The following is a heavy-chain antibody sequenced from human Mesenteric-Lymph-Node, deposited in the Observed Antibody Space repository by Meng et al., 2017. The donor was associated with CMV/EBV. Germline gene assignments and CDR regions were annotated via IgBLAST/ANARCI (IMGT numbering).Heavy chain of an antibody. CDR3: AKYYASSGYSFGKHYFDY. J-gene: IGHJ4*02. Sequence: GESLKISCAASGFTVSSNYMSWVRQAPGKGLEWVSVIYSGGSTYYADSVKGRFTIFRDDSKNTLYLQMNSLRAEDTALYYCAKYYASSGYSFGKHYFDYWGQGTLVTVSS. CDR1: GFTVSSNY. CDR2: IYSGGST. D-gene: IGHD3-22*01. V-gene: IGHV3-53*01.